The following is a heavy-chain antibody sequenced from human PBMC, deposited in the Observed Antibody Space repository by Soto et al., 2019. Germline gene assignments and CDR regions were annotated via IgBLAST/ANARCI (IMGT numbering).Heavy chain of an antibody. CDR3: TTDASHYDSSGYEYR. D-gene: IGHD3-22*01. CDR2: IKSKTDGGTT. V-gene: IGHV3-15*01. J-gene: IGHJ4*02. Sequence: EVQLVESGGGLVKPGGSLRLSCAASGFTFSNAWMSWVRQAPGKGLEWVGRIKSKTDGGTTDYAAPVKGRFTISRDDSKNTLYLQMNSLKTEDTAVYYCTTDASHYDSSGYEYRRGQGTLVTVSS. CDR1: GFTFSNAW.